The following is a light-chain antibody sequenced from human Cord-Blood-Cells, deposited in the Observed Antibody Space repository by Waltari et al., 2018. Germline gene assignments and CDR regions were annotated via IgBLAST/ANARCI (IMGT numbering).Light chain of an antibody. V-gene: IGLV2-23*01. CDR3: CSYAGSSTVV. J-gene: IGLJ2*01. CDR1: RSDVGSYNL. CDR2: EGS. Sequence: QSALTQPASVSGSPGQSITISCTGTRSDVGSYNLFSWYQQHPGKAPKLMIYEGSKRPSGVSNSFSGSKSGNTASLTISGLQAEDEADYYCCSYAGSSTVVFGGGTKLTVL.